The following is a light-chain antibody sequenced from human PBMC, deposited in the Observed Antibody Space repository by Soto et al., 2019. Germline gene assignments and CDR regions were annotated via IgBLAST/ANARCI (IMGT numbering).Light chain of an antibody. Sequence: DIQMTQSPSSLSASVGDRVTITCRASQTINSYLNWYQQTPGKAPKLLIYAASSLQSGVPSRFSGSESGNDFNITISSLQPEDFHTYYCQQSYSTPRTFGQGTKVEIK. V-gene: IGKV1-39*01. J-gene: IGKJ1*01. CDR3: QQSYSTPRT. CDR2: AAS. CDR1: QTINSY.